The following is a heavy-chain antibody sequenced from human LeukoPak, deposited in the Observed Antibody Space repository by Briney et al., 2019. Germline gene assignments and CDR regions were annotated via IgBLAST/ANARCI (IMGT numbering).Heavy chain of an antibody. CDR1: GYTFTGYY. D-gene: IGHD3-9*01. CDR3: ARSEAYYDILTGYYNIDYFDY. V-gene: IGHV1-2*02. Sequence: ASVKVSCKASGYTFTGYYMHWVRQAPGKGLEWMGWINPNSGGTNYAQKFQGRVTMTRDTSISTAYMELSRLRSDDTAVYYCARSEAYYDILTGYYNIDYFDYWRQGPLVTVSS. J-gene: IGHJ4*02. CDR2: INPNSGGT.